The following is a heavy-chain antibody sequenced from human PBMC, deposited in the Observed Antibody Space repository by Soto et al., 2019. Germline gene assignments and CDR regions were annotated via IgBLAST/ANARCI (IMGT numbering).Heavy chain of an antibody. CDR2: FDPEDGET. D-gene: IGHD2-15*01. Sequence: ASVKVSCKVSGYTLTELSMHWVRQAPGKGLEWMGGFDPEDGETIYAQKFQGRVTMTEDTSTDTAYMELSSLRSEDTAVYYCATGRYCSGGSCYSTHNFDYWGQGTLVTVSS. CDR3: ATGRYCSGGSCYSTHNFDY. J-gene: IGHJ4*02. CDR1: GYTLTELS. V-gene: IGHV1-24*01.